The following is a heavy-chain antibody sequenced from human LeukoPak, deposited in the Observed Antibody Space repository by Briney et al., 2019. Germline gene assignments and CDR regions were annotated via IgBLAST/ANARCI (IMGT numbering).Heavy chain of an antibody. D-gene: IGHD6-13*01. J-gene: IGHJ4*02. CDR3: ARVRGYSSSPYYFDY. V-gene: IGHV1-2*02. Sequence: ASVKVSCKASGYTFTGYYMHWVRQAPGQGLEWMEWINPNSGGTNYAQKFQGRVTMTRDTSISTAYMELSRLRSDDTAVYYCARVRGYSSSPYYFDYWGQGTLVTVSS. CDR2: INPNSGGT. CDR1: GYTFTGYY.